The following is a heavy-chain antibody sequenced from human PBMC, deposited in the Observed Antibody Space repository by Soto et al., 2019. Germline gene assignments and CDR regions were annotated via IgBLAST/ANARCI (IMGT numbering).Heavy chain of an antibody. V-gene: IGHV3-23*01. CDR3: AKDRPKEMATTWPNNEFDY. J-gene: IGHJ4*02. Sequence: PGGSLRLSCAASGFTFSSYAMSWVRQAPGKGLEWVSAISGSGGSTYYADSVKGRFTISRDNSKNTLYLQMNSLRAEDTAVYYCAKDRPKEMATTWPNNEFDYWGQGTLVTVSS. CDR1: GFTFSSYA. CDR2: ISGSGGST. D-gene: IGHD5-12*01.